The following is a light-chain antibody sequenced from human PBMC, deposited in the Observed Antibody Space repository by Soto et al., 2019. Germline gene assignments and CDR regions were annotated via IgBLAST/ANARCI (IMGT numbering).Light chain of an antibody. V-gene: IGKV1-33*01. CDR3: QLYDSLPLLT. CDR1: HDISNY. J-gene: IGKJ4*01. Sequence: DLQMTQSPSSLSASVGDRVTITCQASHDISNYLNWYQQRPGKAPTLLIYDASNLQTGVPSRFSGSGSGTDFTFTISSLHPEDIATYYCQLYDSLPLLTFGGGTKVEIK. CDR2: DAS.